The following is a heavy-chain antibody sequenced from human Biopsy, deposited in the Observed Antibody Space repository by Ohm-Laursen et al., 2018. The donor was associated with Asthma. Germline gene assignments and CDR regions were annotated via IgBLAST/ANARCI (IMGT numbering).Heavy chain of an antibody. J-gene: IGHJ3*02. Sequence: SLRLSCAASGFSFSNFAIHWVRQAPGKGLEWVGVISKDASTQDYADSVKGRFTMARDNSKNTLYLQMNSLRAEDTAVHYCAKERYYDFWSGYPIWGQGTMVTVSS. CDR3: AKERYYDFWSGYPI. CDR1: GFSFSNFA. CDR2: ISKDASTQ. D-gene: IGHD3-3*01. V-gene: IGHV3-30*06.